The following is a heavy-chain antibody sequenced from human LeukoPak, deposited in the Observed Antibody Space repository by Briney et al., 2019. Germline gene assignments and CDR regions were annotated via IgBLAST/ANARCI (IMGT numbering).Heavy chain of an antibody. J-gene: IGHJ6*03. V-gene: IGHV3-53*01. CDR3: ARGYCSSTSCYVYYYYMDV. D-gene: IGHD2-2*01. CDR2: IYSDGST. CDR1: GFTFSNYA. Sequence: GGSLRLSCAASGFTFSNYAMNWVRQAPGKGLEWVSVIYSDGSTYYADSVKGRFTISRDNSKDTVYLQMNSLRAEDTAVYYCARGYCSSTSCYVYYYYMDVWGKGTTVTVSS.